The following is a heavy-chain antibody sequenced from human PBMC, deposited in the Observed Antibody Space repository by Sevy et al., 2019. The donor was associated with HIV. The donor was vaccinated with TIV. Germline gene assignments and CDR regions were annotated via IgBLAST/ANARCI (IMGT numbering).Heavy chain of an antibody. CDR1: GYTLTELS. Sequence: ASVKVSCKVSGYTLTELSMHWVRQAPGKGLEWMGGFDPEDGETIYAQKFQGRVTMTEDTSTDTAYMELCSLRSKDTAVYYCATAASSSWDFDYWGQGTLVTVSS. V-gene: IGHV1-24*01. CDR3: ATAASSSWDFDY. J-gene: IGHJ4*02. CDR2: FDPEDGET. D-gene: IGHD6-13*01.